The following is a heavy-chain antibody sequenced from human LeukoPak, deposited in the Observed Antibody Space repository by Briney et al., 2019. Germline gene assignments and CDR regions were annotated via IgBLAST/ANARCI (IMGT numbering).Heavy chain of an antibody. Sequence: ASVKVSCKASGYTFTGYYMHWVRRAPGQGLEWMGWINPNSGGTNYAQKFQGRVTMTRDTSISTAYMELSRLRSDDTAVYYCARADSKYYYYGMDVWGQGTTVTVSS. V-gene: IGHV1-2*02. J-gene: IGHJ6*02. D-gene: IGHD4-11*01. CDR2: INPNSGGT. CDR3: ARADSKYYYYGMDV. CDR1: GYTFTGYY.